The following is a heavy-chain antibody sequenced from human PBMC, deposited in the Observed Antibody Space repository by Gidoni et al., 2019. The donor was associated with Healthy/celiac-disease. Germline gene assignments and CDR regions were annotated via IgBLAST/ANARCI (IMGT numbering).Heavy chain of an antibody. J-gene: IGHJ4*02. V-gene: IGHV1-69*02. CDR1: GGTFSSYT. CDR3: ARTIAVAGPFDY. D-gene: IGHD6-19*01. Sequence: QVQLVQSGAEVKKPGSSVKVSCKASGGTFSSYTIRCVRQAPGQGLEWMGRIIPILGIANYAQKFQGRVTITADKSTSTAYMELSSLRSEDTAVYYCARTIAVAGPFDYWGQGTLVTVSS. CDR2: IIPILGIA.